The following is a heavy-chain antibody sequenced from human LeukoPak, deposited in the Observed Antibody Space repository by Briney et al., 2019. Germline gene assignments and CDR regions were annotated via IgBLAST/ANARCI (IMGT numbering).Heavy chain of an antibody. J-gene: IGHJ4*02. CDR3: ARRIVGPTSGGDY. Sequence: HSGGSLRLSCAASGFTFSSYWMRWVRQAPGKGLELVANIKQDGSEEYYVDSVQGRFTISRDNAKNSLYLQMNSLRVEDTAAYYCARRIVGPTSGGDYWGQGTPVTVSS. CDR2: IKQDGSEE. V-gene: IGHV3-7*01. D-gene: IGHD1-26*01. CDR1: GFTFSSYW.